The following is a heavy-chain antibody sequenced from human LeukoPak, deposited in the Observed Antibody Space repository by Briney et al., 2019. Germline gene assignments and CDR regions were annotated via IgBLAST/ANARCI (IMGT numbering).Heavy chain of an antibody. Sequence: PGGSLRLSCAASGFTFSSYAMHWVRQAPGKGLEWVAVISYDGSNKYYADSVKGRFTISRDNSKNTLYLQMNSLRAEDTAVYYCAKVRGYDPYYYYMDVWGKGTTVTVSS. CDR2: ISYDGSNK. V-gene: IGHV3-30-3*01. D-gene: IGHD3-3*01. J-gene: IGHJ6*03. CDR3: AKVRGYDPYYYYMDV. CDR1: GFTFSSYA.